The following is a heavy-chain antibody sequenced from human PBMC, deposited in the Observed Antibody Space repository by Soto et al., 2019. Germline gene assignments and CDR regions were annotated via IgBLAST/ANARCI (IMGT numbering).Heavy chain of an antibody. CDR1: GGSRDDGSGY. V-gene: IGHV4-61*01. CDR2: ISYSGST. Sequence: SELLPLTYSVSGGSRDDGSGYWGWTRQPPGKGLEWIGYISYSGSTNYNPSLKSRVTISVDTSKNQFSLKVRSVTAADPAVYYFARWPTLFDPWGQGTLVTVSS. J-gene: IGHJ5*02. CDR3: ARWPTLFDP.